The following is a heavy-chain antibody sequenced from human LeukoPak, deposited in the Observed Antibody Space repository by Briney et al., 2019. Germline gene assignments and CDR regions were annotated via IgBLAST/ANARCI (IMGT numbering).Heavy chain of an antibody. CDR2: ISYDGSNK. CDR3: ARDGGATMVRGVATYDS. CDR1: GFTFSSYG. Sequence: GGSLRLSCAASGFTFSSYGMHWVRQAPGKGLEWVAVISYDGSNKYYADSVKGRFTISRDNSKNTLYLQMNSLRAEDTAVYYCARDGGATMVRGVATYDSWGQGTLVTVSS. D-gene: IGHD3-10*01. J-gene: IGHJ4*02. V-gene: IGHV3-30*03.